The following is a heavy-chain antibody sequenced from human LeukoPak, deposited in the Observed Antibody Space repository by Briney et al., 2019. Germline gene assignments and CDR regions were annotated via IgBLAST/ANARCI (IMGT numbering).Heavy chain of an antibody. CDR3: ARHVIYANSVFDP. CDR1: GRPISSYY. CDR2: IYYSGST. V-gene: IGHV4-59*08. J-gene: IGHJ5*02. Sequence: SETLSLTCTVSGRPISSYYWSWVRQPPGKGLEWMGYIYYSGSTNYNPSLKSRVHISVDTSKNQFSLKLSSVTAADTAVYYCARHVIYANSVFDPWGQGTLVTVSS. D-gene: IGHD3-16*02.